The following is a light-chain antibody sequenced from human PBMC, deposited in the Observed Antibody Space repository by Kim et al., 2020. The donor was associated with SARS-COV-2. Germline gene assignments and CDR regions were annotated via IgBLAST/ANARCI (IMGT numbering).Light chain of an antibody. V-gene: IGKV1-39*01. CDR2: ATS. J-gene: IGKJ4*01. Sequence: ASVGDRVTITCRASQTISSYLNWYQQKPGKAPKLLIYATSRLQSGVPSRFGGSGSGTDFTLTIDSLQPEDFAAYYCQQSYSTPLTFGGGTKVDIK. CDR3: QQSYSTPLT. CDR1: QTISSY.